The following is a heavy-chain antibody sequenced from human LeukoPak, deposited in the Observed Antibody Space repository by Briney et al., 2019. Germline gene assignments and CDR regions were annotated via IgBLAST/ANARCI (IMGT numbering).Heavy chain of an antibody. V-gene: IGHV1-69*04. CDR2: IIPILGIA. J-gene: IGHJ3*02. CDR1: GGTFSSYA. CDR3: ASPPVAAPHHDAFDI. D-gene: IGHD2-15*01. Sequence: SVKVSCKASGGTFSSYAISWVRQAPGQGLEWMGRIIPILGIANYAQKFQGRVAITADKSTSTAYMELSSLRSEDTAVYYCASPPVAAPHHDAFDIWGQGTMVTVSS.